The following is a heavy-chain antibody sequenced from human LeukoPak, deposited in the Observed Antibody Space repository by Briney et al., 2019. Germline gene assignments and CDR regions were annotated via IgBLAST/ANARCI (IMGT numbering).Heavy chain of an antibody. J-gene: IGHJ4*02. CDR3: ASLIYDSSGYYFDK. CDR1: GGSISSYH. V-gene: IGHV4-59*08. Sequence: PPETPCLTCTVSGGSISSYHWSWIRQSPGKGLEWMGYIQYSGSTNRSPSLKSRVTISVDTSKNQFSLKLSSVTAADTAVYYCASLIYDSSGYYFDKWGQETLV. D-gene: IGHD3-22*01. CDR2: IQYSGST.